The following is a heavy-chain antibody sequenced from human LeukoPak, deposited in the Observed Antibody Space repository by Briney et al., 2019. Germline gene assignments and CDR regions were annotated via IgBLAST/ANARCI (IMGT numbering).Heavy chain of an antibody. V-gene: IGHV3-30*03. CDR2: ISYDGSNK. CDR3: AWESPRGVLAY. CDR1: GFTFSSYG. D-gene: IGHD3-10*01. Sequence: GGSLRLSCAASGFTFSSYGMHWVRQAPGKGLEWVAVISYDGSNKYYADSVKGRFTISRDNSKNTLYLQMNSLRAEDTAVYYCAWESPRGVLAYWGQGTLVTVSS. J-gene: IGHJ4*02.